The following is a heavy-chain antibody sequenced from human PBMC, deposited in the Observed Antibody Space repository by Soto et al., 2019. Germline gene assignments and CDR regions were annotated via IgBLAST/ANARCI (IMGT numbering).Heavy chain of an antibody. Sequence: EVQLLESGGGLVQPGGSLRLSCAASGFTFSSYAMSWVRQAPGKGLEWVSAISGSGGSTYYADSVKGRFTISRDNSKNTLYLQMNSLRAEDTAVYYCAKAVRGYDFWSGYYCFDCWGQGTLVTVSS. CDR2: ISGSGGST. CDR3: AKAVRGYDFWSGYYCFDC. J-gene: IGHJ4*02. D-gene: IGHD3-3*01. CDR1: GFTFSSYA. V-gene: IGHV3-23*01.